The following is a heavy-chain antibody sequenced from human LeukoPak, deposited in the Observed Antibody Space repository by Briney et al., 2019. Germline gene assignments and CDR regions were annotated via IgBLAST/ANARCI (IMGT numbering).Heavy chain of an antibody. J-gene: IGHJ5*02. CDR2: IYYSGST. CDR1: GGSISSYY. D-gene: IGHD3-9*01. CDR3: ARHLSGLRYFDWSATFDP. V-gene: IGHV4-59*08. Sequence: SETLSLTCTVSGGSISSYYWSWIRQPPGKGLEWIGYIYYSGSTNYNPSLKSRVTISVDTSKNQFSLKLSSVTAANTAVYYCARHLSGLRYFDWSATFDPWGQGTLVTVSS.